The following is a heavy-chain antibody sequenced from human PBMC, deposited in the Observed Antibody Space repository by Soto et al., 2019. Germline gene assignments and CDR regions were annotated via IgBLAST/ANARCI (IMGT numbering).Heavy chain of an antibody. CDR3: AKEGYRGGDCYSLYYFDY. Sequence: GGSLRLSCAASGFTFSSYAMSWVRQAPGKGLEWVSAISGSGGSTYYADSVKGRFTISRDNSKNTLYLQMNSLRAEDTAVYYCAKEGYRGGDCYSLYYFDYWRQGTLVTVSS. CDR1: GFTFSSYA. CDR2: ISGSGGST. D-gene: IGHD2-21*02. J-gene: IGHJ4*02. V-gene: IGHV3-23*01.